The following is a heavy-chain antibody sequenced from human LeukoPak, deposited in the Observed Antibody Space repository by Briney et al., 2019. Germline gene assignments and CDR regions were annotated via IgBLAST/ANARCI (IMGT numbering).Heavy chain of an antibody. CDR2: IFHSGDT. CDR1: GGSISSGGYS. J-gene: IGHJ4*02. CDR3: AISPLFDS. Sequence: SETLSLTCAVSGGSISSGGYSWSWIRQPPGKGLEWIGYIFHSGDTYYTPSLKSRVTISLDSSKNQFSLELSSVTAADTAVYYCAISPLFDSWGQGTLVTVSS. V-gene: IGHV4-30-2*01.